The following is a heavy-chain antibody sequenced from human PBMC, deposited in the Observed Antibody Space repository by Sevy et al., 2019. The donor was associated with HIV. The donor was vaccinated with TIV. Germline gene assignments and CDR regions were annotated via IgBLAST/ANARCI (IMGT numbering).Heavy chain of an antibody. CDR2: INPNSCGT. D-gene: IGHD1-26*01. V-gene: IGHV1-2*02. CDR3: ARPTYSRGSYSEDAFDI. J-gene: IGHJ3*02. CDR1: GYTVTGYY. Sequence: ASVKVSCKASGYTVTGYYMHWVRQAPGQGLEWMGWINPNSCGTNYAQKFQGRVTMTRDTSISTAYMELSRMRSDETAVYYCARPTYSRGSYSEDAFDIWGQGTMVTVSS.